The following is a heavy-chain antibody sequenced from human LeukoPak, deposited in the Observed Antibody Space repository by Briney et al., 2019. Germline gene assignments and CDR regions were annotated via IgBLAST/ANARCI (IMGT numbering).Heavy chain of an antibody. Sequence: GGSLRLSCAASGFTFSSYWMSWVRQAPGKGLGWVANIKQDGSEKYYVDSVKGRFTISRDNAKNSLYLQMNSLRAEDTAVYYCASMTTRVNYGMDVWGKGTTVTVSS. J-gene: IGHJ6*04. CDR3: ASMTTRVNYGMDV. CDR2: IKQDGSEK. D-gene: IGHD4-17*01. V-gene: IGHV3-7*03. CDR1: GFTFSSYW.